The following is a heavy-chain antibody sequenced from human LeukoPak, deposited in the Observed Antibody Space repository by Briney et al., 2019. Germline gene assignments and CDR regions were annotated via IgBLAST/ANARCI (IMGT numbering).Heavy chain of an antibody. CDR1: GFTFSSYA. D-gene: IGHD5-12*01. CDR3: ARDLVATIHYYYYMDV. J-gene: IGHJ6*03. Sequence: GGSLRLSCAASGFTFSSYAMHWVRQAPGKGLEWVAVISYDGSNKYYADSVKGRFTISRDNSKNTLYLQMNSLRAEDTAVYYCARDLVATIHYYYYMDVWGKGTTVTVSS. CDR2: ISYDGSNK. V-gene: IGHV3-30*04.